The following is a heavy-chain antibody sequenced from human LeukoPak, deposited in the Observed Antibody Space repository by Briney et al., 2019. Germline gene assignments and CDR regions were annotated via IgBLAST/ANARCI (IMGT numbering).Heavy chain of an antibody. CDR1: GGTFSSYA. J-gene: IGHJ3*02. Sequence: ASVNVSCKASGGTFSSYAISWVRQAPGQGLEWMGGIIPIFGTANYAQKFQGRVTITADESTSTAYMELSSLRSEDTAVYYCAADHGGYSGYEGAFDIWGQGTMVTVSS. CDR3: AADHGGYSGYEGAFDI. D-gene: IGHD5-12*01. V-gene: IGHV1-69*13. CDR2: IIPIFGTA.